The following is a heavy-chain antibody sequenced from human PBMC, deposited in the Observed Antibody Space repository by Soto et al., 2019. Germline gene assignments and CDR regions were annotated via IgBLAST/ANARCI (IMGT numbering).Heavy chain of an antibody. V-gene: IGHV4-4*02. Sequence: SDTLSLTCAVSGVSISSANWWTWVRQTPQRGLEYIGEIFHDGTANYYPSFERRVAISVDTSKNQFSLKLTSVTAADTAIYFCARLVYDTRLNYMYFDFWGQGALVTVSS. J-gene: IGHJ4*02. CDR3: ARLVYDTRLNYMYFDF. CDR1: GVSISSANW. CDR2: IFHDGTA. D-gene: IGHD2-8*01.